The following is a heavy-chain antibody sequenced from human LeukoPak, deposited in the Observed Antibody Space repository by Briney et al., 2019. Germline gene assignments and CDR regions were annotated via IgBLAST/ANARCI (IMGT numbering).Heavy chain of an antibody. Sequence: SDTLSLTCAVSDDSFSSHYWTWIRQPPGKGLEWIGYISYIGSTNYNPSLKSRVTISIDTSKNEFSLKLTSVTAADTAVYCCARDLVTVTKGFDIWGQGTMVTVSS. D-gene: IGHD4-17*01. V-gene: IGHV4-59*11. CDR2: ISYIGST. CDR3: ARDLVTVTKGFDI. J-gene: IGHJ3*02. CDR1: DDSFSSHY.